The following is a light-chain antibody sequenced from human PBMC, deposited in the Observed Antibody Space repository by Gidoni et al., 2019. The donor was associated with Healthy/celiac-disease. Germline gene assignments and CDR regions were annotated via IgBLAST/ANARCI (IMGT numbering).Light chain of an antibody. CDR2: WAS. CDR3: QQYYSTPPLT. Sequence: DIVMTQSPDSLAVSRGERATINCKSSQSVLYSSNNKNYLAWYQQKPGQPPKLLIYWASTRESGVPDRFSGSGSGTDFTLTISSLQAEDVAVYYCQQYYSTPPLTFGGWTKVEIK. V-gene: IGKV4-1*01. CDR1: QSVLYSSNNKNY. J-gene: IGKJ4*01.